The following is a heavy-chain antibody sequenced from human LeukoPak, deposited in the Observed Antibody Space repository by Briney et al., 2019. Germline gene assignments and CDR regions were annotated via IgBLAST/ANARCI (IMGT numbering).Heavy chain of an antibody. CDR3: ATGYCSSTSCYWPDY. Sequence: GGSLRLSCAASGFTFSSYGMHWVRQAPGKGLEWVAVISYDGSNKYYADSVKGRFTISRDNSKNTLYLQMSGLRAEDTAVYYCATGYCSSTSCYWPDYWGQGTLVTVSS. CDR2: ISYDGSNK. V-gene: IGHV3-30*03. CDR1: GFTFSSYG. D-gene: IGHD2-2*01. J-gene: IGHJ4*02.